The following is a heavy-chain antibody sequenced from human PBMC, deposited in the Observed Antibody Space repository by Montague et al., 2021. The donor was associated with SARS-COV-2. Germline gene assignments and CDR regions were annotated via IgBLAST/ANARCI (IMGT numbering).Heavy chain of an antibody. Sequence: SLRLSFSASGFTFSSYAMHWVRQAPGKGLEWVAVISYDGSNKYYADSAKGRFTISRDNSKNTLYLQMNSLRAEDTAVYYCARDLGAYYYYMDVWGKGTTVTVSS. V-gene: IGHV3-30*04. CDR1: GFTFSSYA. CDR2: ISYDGSNK. CDR3: ARDLGAYYYYMDV. J-gene: IGHJ6*03.